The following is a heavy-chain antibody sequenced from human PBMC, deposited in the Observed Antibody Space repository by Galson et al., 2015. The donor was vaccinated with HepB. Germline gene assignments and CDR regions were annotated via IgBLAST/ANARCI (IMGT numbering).Heavy chain of an antibody. CDR1: GFTFSSYA. J-gene: IGHJ4*02. V-gene: IGHV3-23*01. Sequence: SLRLSCAASGFTFSSYAMTWVRQAPGKGLEWVSTISSAGSNTYYAGSVKGRFTISRDNSKNTLYLQMNSLRAEDTAIYYCAKDKIKPEDYGGDYWGREPWSPSPQ. CDR3: AKDKIKPEDYGGDY. CDR2: ISSAGSNT. D-gene: IGHD4-23*01.